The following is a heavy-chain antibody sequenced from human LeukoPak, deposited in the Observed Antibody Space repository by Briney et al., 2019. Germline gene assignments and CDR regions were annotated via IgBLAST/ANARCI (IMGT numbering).Heavy chain of an antibody. CDR3: AVGITILGVAASFDS. D-gene: IGHD3-3*01. Sequence: SETLSLTCAVYGASYNAYYWSWIRQPPGKGLEWIGDIDHRGTATYNPSIMSRLTISADASKNQFSLKLNSVTDADTAVYYCAVGITILGVAASFDSWGQGNLVIVSS. J-gene: IGHJ4*02. V-gene: IGHV4-34*01. CDR1: GASYNAYY. CDR2: IDHRGTA.